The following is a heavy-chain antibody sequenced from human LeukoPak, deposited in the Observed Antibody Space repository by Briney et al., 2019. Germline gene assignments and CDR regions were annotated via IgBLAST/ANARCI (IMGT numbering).Heavy chain of an antibody. J-gene: IGHJ6*03. CDR1: GGSISSSSYY. Sequence: PSETLSLTCTVSGGSISSSSYYWGWIRPPPGKGLEWIGSIYHSGSTYYNPSLKSRVTISVDTSKNQFSVKLSSLTAADTAVYYCARPNSYYYYYMDVWGKGTTVTVSS. V-gene: IGHV4-39*01. CDR3: ARPNSYYYYYMDV. CDR2: IYHSGST.